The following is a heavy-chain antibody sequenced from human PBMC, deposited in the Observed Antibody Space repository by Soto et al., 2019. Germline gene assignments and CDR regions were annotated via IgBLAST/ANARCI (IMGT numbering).Heavy chain of an antibody. CDR1: GFTFSSYV. V-gene: IGHV3-30*18. CDR3: AKDGWYDGYRYFDY. Sequence: GGSLRLSCAASGFTFSSYVMHWVRQSPGKGLEWVAVISYDGSNKYYADSVKGRFTISRDNSKNTLYLQMNSLRAEDTAVYYCAKDGWYDGYRYFDYWGQGTLVTVSS. J-gene: IGHJ4*02. D-gene: IGHD5-12*01. CDR2: ISYDGSNK.